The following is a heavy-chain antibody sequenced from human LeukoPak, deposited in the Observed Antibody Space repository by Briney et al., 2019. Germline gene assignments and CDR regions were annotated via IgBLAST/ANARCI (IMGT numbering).Heavy chain of an antibody. D-gene: IGHD3-10*01. CDR3: ARGFNYGPFDS. V-gene: IGHV3-7*03. CDR1: GITFSTYW. CDR2: VNQDGTEK. J-gene: IGHJ4*02. Sequence: GGSLRLSCAASGITFSTYWMNWVHQAPGKGLEWVANVNQDGTEKYYVDSVKGRFTISRDNAKNSLFLQMNSLRAEDTALYYCARGFNYGPFDSWGQGTLVTVSS.